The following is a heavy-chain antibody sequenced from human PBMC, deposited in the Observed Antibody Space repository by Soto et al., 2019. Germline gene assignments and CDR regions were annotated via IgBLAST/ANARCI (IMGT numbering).Heavy chain of an antibody. CDR2: TFTGGST. Sequence: EVQLVETGGGLIQPGGSLRLSCLASGFSVTTNYIIWVRQPPGKGLEWVSTTFTGGSTHYADSVKGRFSISRDNSKNTVYLQMNNLRVEDTAVYYCAKKSPSSIQGWAFGMDVWAKGPRSPSP. CDR1: GFSVTTNY. D-gene: IGHD1-26*01. J-gene: IGHJ6*02. CDR3: AKKSPSSIQGWAFGMDV. V-gene: IGHV3-53*02.